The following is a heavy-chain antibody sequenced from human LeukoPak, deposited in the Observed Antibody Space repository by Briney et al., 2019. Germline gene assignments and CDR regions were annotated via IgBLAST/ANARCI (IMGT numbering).Heavy chain of an antibody. Sequence: GGSLRLSCAASGFTFTSYAMSWVRQAPGKGLEWVSAISGSGGSTYYADSVKGRFTISRDNSKDTLYLQMNSLRAEDTAIYDGAPEPYSSSWSLFDYWGQGTLVTVSS. CDR3: APEPYSSSWSLFDY. D-gene: IGHD6-13*01. CDR2: ISGSGGST. J-gene: IGHJ4*02. V-gene: IGHV3-23*01. CDR1: GFTFTSYA.